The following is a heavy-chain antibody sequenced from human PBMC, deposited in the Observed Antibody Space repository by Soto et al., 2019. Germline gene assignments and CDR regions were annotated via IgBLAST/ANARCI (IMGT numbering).Heavy chain of an antibody. J-gene: IGHJ2*01. CDR3: AHRTAYYYDSSGYRNWYFDL. CDR1: GFSLSTSGVG. Sequence: GSGPTLVNPTQTLTLTCTFSGFSLSTSGVGVGWIRQPPGKALEWLALIYWDDDKRYSPSLKSRLTITKDTSKNQVVLTMTNMDPVDTATYYCAHRTAYYYDSSGYRNWYFDLWGRGTLVTVSS. V-gene: IGHV2-5*02. CDR2: IYWDDDK. D-gene: IGHD3-22*01.